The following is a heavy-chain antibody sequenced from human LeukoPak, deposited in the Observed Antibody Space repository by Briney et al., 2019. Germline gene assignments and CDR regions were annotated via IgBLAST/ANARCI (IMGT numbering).Heavy chain of an antibody. CDR1: GFTFSSYW. CDR2: IKQDGSEK. V-gene: IGHV3-7*03. D-gene: IGHD3-10*01. Sequence: GGSLRLSCAASGFTFSSYWMSWVRPAPGKGLEWVANIKQDGSEKYYVDSVKGRFTISRDNAKNSLYLQMNSLRAEDTAVYYCARRAMVRGVYRAPFDYWGQGTLVTVSS. CDR3: ARRAMVRGVYRAPFDY. J-gene: IGHJ4*02.